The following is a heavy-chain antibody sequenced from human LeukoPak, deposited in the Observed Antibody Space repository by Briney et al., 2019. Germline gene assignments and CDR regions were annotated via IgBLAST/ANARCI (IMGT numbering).Heavy chain of an antibody. CDR3: AKDSVIQGYSAFDY. Sequence: GGSLRLSCAASGFTFSSYGMSWVRQAPGKGLEWVAVTSFDGKNTLYADSVKGRFTISRDNSQNTLSLQMNSLRTEDTAMYYCAKDSVIQGYSAFDYWGQGTLVTVSS. CDR1: GFTFSSYG. D-gene: IGHD3-22*01. V-gene: IGHV3-30*18. J-gene: IGHJ4*02. CDR2: TSFDGKNT.